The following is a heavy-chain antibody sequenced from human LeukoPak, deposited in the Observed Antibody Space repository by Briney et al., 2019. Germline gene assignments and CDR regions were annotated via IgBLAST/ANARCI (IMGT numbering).Heavy chain of an antibody. CDR2: IYYSGST. Sequence: SETLSLTCTVSGGSISSYYWSWLRQPPGKGLEWIGYIYYSGSTNYNPSLKSRVTISVDTSKNQFSLKLSSVTAADTAVYYCARGYYDFWSGYLDWFDPWGQGTLVTVSS. J-gene: IGHJ5*02. CDR1: GGSISSYY. D-gene: IGHD3-3*01. V-gene: IGHV4-59*01. CDR3: ARGYYDFWSGYLDWFDP.